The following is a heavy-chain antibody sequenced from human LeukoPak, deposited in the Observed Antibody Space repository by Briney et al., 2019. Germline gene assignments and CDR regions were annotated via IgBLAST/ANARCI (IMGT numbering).Heavy chain of an antibody. CDR2: IYPGDSDT. V-gene: IGHV5-51*01. CDR1: GYSFTSYW. Sequence: GESLKTSCKGSGYSFTSYWIGWVRQMPGKGLEWMGIIYPGDSDTRYSPSFQGQVTISADKSISTAYLQWSSLKASDTAMYYCARQGYCSSTSCYSGGIYYFDYWGQGTLVTVSS. J-gene: IGHJ4*02. CDR3: ARQGYCSSTSCYSGGIYYFDY. D-gene: IGHD2-2*01.